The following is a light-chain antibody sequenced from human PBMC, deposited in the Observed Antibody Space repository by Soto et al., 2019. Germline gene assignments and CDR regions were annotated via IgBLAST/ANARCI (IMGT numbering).Light chain of an antibody. J-gene: IGLJ7*01. V-gene: IGLV2-14*01. CDR2: EVS. Sequence: QSALTQPASVSGSPGQSITISCTGTSSDVGGYNYVSWYQQHPGKAPKLMIYEVSYRPSGVSNRFSGSKSGNTASLTISGLQAEDEADYYCAAWDDSLKEPVFGGGTQLTVL. CDR3: AAWDDSLKEPV. CDR1: SSDVGGYNY.